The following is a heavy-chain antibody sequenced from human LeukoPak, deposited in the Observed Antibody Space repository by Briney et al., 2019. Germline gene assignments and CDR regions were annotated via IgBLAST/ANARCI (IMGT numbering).Heavy chain of an antibody. CDR2: SSPYNGNT. CDR1: GYTFTTYG. Sequence: GASVKVSCKASGYTFTTYGISWVRQAPGQGLEWMGWSSPYNGNTNYAQKLRGRVTMTTDTSTSTAYMELRSLRSGDTAVYYCARGGTSGWRTPNDDYWGQGTLVTVSS. V-gene: IGHV1-18*01. D-gene: IGHD6-19*01. J-gene: IGHJ4*02. CDR3: ARGGTSGWRTPNDDY.